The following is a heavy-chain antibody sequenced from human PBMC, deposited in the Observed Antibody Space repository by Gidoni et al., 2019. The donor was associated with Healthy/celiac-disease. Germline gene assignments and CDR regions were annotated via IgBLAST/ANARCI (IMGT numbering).Heavy chain of an antibody. CDR1: GGSISSSSYY. J-gene: IGHJ4*02. V-gene: IGHV4-39*01. Sequence: QLQLQESGPGLVKPSETLSLTCTVSGGSISSSSYYWGWIRQPPGKGLEWIGSIYYSGSTYYNPSLKSRVTISVDTSKDQFSLKLSSVTAADTAVYYCASTQLLEWELPKTYYFDYWGQGTLVTVSS. CDR3: ASTQLLEWELPKTYYFDY. CDR2: IYYSGST. D-gene: IGHD1-26*01.